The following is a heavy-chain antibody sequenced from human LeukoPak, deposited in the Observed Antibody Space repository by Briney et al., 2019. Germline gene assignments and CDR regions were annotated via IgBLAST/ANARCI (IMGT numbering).Heavy chain of an antibody. J-gene: IGHJ4*02. CDR2: IYKGGNT. D-gene: IGHD2-15*01. CDR1: GFTVSSTY. V-gene: IGHV3-53*01. Sequence: GGSLRLSCAASGFTVSSTYVSWVRQAPGKGLEWVSVIYKGGNTYYIDSVKGRFTISRDTSKNTLYLQMNSVRAEDTAVYYCASRHCSGGGCYFAGADPFDYWGQGTLVTVSS. CDR3: ASRHCSGGGCYFAGADPFDY.